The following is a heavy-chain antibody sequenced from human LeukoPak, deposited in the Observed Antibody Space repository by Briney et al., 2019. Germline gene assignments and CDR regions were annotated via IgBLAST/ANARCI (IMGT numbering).Heavy chain of an antibody. V-gene: IGHV1-18*01. D-gene: IGHD4-17*01. CDR1: GYTFTNYG. CDR2: ISAKNGDT. J-gene: IGHJ4*02. CDR3: ARDIAVTNFDC. Sequence: ASVKVSCKASGYTFTNYGFSWVRQAPGQGLEWMGWISAKNGDTDYAQKFQDRVTLTTDTATNTAYMELKSLRSDDTAVYYCARDIAVTNFDCWGQGTLVTVSS.